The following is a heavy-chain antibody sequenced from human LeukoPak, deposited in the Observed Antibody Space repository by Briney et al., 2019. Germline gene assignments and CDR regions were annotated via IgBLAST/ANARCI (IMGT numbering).Heavy chain of an antibody. CDR2: FSFNGEST. D-gene: IGHD6-19*01. Sequence: GGSLRLSCAASGFTFSSYAMTWVRQAPGKGLEWVSSFSFNGESTYYADSAKGRFTISRDNSKNTLYLQMNSLRAEDTAVYYCARVGGWTNFDYWGQGTLVTVSS. J-gene: IGHJ4*02. V-gene: IGHV3-23*01. CDR3: ARVGGWTNFDY. CDR1: GFTFSSYA.